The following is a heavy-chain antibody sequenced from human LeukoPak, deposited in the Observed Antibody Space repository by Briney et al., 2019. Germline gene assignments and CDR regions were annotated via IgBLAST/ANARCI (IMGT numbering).Heavy chain of an antibody. J-gene: IGHJ4*02. Sequence: PSETLSLTCAVYGGSFSGYYWSWIRQPPGKGLEWIGEINHSGSTNYNPSLKSRVTISVDTSKNQFSLKLSSVTAADTAVYYCARGLGYYDILTGYYGRYFDYWGQGTLVTVSS. CDR1: GGSFSGYY. CDR3: ARGLGYYDILTGYYGRYFDY. CDR2: INHSGST. V-gene: IGHV4-34*01. D-gene: IGHD3-9*01.